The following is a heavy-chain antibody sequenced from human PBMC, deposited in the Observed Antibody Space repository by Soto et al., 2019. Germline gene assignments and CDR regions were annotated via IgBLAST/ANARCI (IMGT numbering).Heavy chain of an antibody. V-gene: IGHV3-74*01. J-gene: IGHJ6*02. CDR3: ARGIPGHYGRDF. Sequence: EVQLVESGGGLGQPGGSLRLSCAASGFTFTNYWIHWVRQVPGKGLMWISRINGDGTTTNYADSVKGRFAISRDNARKTVYLQVSSLRVEDTAVYYCARGIPGHYGRDFWGHGTTVTVSS. CDR2: INGDGTTT. D-gene: IGHD2-21*01. CDR1: GFTFTNYW.